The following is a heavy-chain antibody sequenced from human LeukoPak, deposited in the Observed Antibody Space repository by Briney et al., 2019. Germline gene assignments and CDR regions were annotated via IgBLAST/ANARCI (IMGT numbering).Heavy chain of an antibody. CDR3: ARDRRRGYSGYNWFDP. D-gene: IGHD5-12*01. CDR1: GFTFSSYA. CDR2: ISGSGGST. V-gene: IGHV3-23*01. Sequence: GGSLRLSCAASGFTFSSYAMNWVRQAPGKGLEWVSAISGSGGSTYYADSVKGRFTISRDNSKNTLYLQMNSLRAEDTAVYYCARDRRRGYSGYNWFDPWGQGTLVTVSS. J-gene: IGHJ5*02.